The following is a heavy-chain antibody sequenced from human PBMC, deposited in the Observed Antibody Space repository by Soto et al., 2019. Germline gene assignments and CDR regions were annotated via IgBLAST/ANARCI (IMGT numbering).Heavy chain of an antibody. V-gene: IGHV3-33*01. D-gene: IGHD2-21*01. CDR2: IWYDGSKK. CDR1: GFTFSAYG. J-gene: IGHJ4*02. Sequence: QVQLVESGGGVVQPGRSLRLSCAASGFTFSAYGMHWVRQTPGKGLEWVAVIWYDGSKKYHADSVEGRFTISSDDSKNTLFLEINRLRGGDTAVYYCARDICVVGPDFDYWGQGTLVTVSS. CDR3: ARDICVVGPDFDY.